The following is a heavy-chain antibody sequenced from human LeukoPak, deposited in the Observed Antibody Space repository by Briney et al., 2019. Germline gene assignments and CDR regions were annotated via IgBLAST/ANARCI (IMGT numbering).Heavy chain of an antibody. Sequence: ASVKVSCKVSGYTLTELSMHWVRQAPGEGLEWMGGFDPEDGETIYAQKFQGRVTMTEDTSTDTAYMELSSLRSEDTAVYYCATGTVLNSGYDQGVFDYWGQGTLVTVSS. D-gene: IGHD5-12*01. CDR3: ATGTVLNSGYDQGVFDY. CDR2: FDPEDGET. J-gene: IGHJ4*02. V-gene: IGHV1-24*01. CDR1: GYTLTELS.